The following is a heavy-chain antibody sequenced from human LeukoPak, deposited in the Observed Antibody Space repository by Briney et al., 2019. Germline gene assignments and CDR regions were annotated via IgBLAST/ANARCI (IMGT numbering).Heavy chain of an antibody. CDR1: GGSFSGYY. V-gene: IGHV4-34*01. CDR3: ARHAGADGSNWSYFDY. J-gene: IGHJ4*02. D-gene: IGHD6-13*01. Sequence: SETLSLTCAVYGGSFSGYYWSWIRQPPGKGLEWIGEINHSGSTNYNPSLKSRVTILVDTSRNQFSLKLYSVTAADTAVYYCARHAGADGSNWSYFDYWGQGTLVTVSS. CDR2: INHSGST.